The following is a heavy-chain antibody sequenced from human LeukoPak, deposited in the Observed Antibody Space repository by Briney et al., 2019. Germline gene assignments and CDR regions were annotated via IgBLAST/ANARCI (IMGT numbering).Heavy chain of an antibody. J-gene: IGHJ5*02. V-gene: IGHV1-69*13. D-gene: IGHD4-17*01. CDR1: GATFSIYA. CDR2: IIPIFGTA. Sequence: VASVKVSFKASGATFSIYAISWVRQAPGQGLEWMGGIIPIFGTANYAQKFQGRVTITADESTSTAYMELSGLRSEDTAVYYCARDDGDYIGRGGHNWFDPWGQGTLVSVSS. CDR3: ARDDGDYIGRGGHNWFDP.